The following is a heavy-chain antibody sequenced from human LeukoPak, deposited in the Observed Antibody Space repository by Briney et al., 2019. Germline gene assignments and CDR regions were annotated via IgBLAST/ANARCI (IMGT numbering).Heavy chain of an antibody. CDR1: GYTFTSYG. CDR3: ARERPYSGYDLTGNYYYYYYMDV. D-gene: IGHD5-12*01. J-gene: IGHJ6*03. V-gene: IGHV1-18*01. Sequence: GASVKVSCKASGYTFTSYGISWVRQAPGQGLEWMGRISAHNGNTNYAQKLQGRVTMTTDTSTSTAYMELRSLRSDDTAVYYCARERPYSGYDLTGNYYYYYYMDVWGKGTTVTVSS. CDR2: ISAHNGNT.